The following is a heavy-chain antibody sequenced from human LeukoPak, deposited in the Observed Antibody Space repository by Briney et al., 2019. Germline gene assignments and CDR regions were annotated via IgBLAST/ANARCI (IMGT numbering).Heavy chain of an antibody. CDR2: ISSNGGST. Sequence: GGSLRLSCAASGFTFSSYAMSWVRQAPGKGLEYVSAISSNGGSTYYANSVKGRFTISRDNSKNTLYLQMGSLRAEDMAVYYCARDRWDNYYDSSGHFDYWGQGTLVTVSS. J-gene: IGHJ4*02. CDR3: ARDRWDNYYDSSGHFDY. V-gene: IGHV3-64*01. CDR1: GFTFSSYA. D-gene: IGHD3-22*01.